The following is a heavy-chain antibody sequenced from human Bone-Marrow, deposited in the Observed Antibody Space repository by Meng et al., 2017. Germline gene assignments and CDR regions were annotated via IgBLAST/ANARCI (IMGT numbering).Heavy chain of an antibody. J-gene: IGHJ4*02. CDR3: TWDDKAVSDY. Sequence: VDLVGSGGDLVKPGGSLRLSCAASGFYFSNSWMSWVRQAPGKGLEWVGRTKSNTDGGTAEYAAPVTGRFTISRDDSYSTLYLQMSGLRIDDTGIYYCTWDDKAVSDYWGQGTLVTVSS. V-gene: IGHV3-15*01. CDR1: GFYFSNSW. D-gene: IGHD3-9*01. CDR2: TKSNTDGGTA.